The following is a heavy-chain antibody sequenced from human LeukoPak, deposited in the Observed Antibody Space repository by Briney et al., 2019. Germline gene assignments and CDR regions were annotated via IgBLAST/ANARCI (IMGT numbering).Heavy chain of an antibody. CDR3: ARDSSGWYTDY. CDR2: IWYDGSNK. V-gene: IGHV3-33*01. CDR1: GFTFSSYG. Sequence: GGSLRLSCAASGFTFSSYGVHWVRQAPGKGLEWVAVIWYDGSNKYYADSVKGRFTISRDNSKNSLYLQMNSLRAEDTAVYYCARDSSGWYTDYWGQGTLVTVSS. J-gene: IGHJ4*02. D-gene: IGHD6-19*01.